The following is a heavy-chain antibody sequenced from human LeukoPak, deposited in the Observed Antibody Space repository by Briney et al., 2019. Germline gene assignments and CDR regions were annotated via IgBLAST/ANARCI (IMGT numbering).Heavy chain of an antibody. J-gene: IGHJ5*02. CDR1: GYTFTSYD. V-gene: IGHV1-69*13. Sequence: GASVKVSCKASGYTFTSYDISWVRQAPGQGLEWMGGIIPIFGTANYAQKFQGRVTITADESTSTAYMELSSLRSEDTAVYYCARGLDDSSGYPFDPWGQGTLVTVSS. D-gene: IGHD3-22*01. CDR2: IIPIFGTA. CDR3: ARGLDDSSGYPFDP.